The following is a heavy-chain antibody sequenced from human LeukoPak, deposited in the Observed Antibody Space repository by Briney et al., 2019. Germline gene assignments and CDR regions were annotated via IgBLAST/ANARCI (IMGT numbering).Heavy chain of an antibody. Sequence: GGSLRLSCAAPGFTFSSYWMSWVRQAPGKGLEWVANIKQDGSEKYYVDSVKGRFTISRDNAKNSLYLQMNSLRAEDTAVYYCARVDPPDYDFWSGYYPSYYYYYGMDVWGQGTTVTVSS. CDR1: GFTFSSYW. CDR3: ARVDPPDYDFWSGYYPSYYYYYGMDV. D-gene: IGHD3-3*01. CDR2: IKQDGSEK. J-gene: IGHJ6*02. V-gene: IGHV3-7*01.